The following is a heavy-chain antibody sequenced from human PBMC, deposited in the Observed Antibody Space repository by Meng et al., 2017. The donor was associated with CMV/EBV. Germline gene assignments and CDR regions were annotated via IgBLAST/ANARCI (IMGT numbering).Heavy chain of an antibody. Sequence: SLKISCAASGFTFDDYAMHWVRQAPGKGLEWVSGISWNSGSIGYADSVKGRFTISRDNAKNSLYLQMNSLRAEDTALYYCAKDIANYYDSSGDLDYWVQGTLVTVSS. CDR1: GFTFDDYA. J-gene: IGHJ4*02. CDR3: AKDIANYYDSSGDLDY. D-gene: IGHD3-22*01. V-gene: IGHV3-9*01. CDR2: ISWNSGSI.